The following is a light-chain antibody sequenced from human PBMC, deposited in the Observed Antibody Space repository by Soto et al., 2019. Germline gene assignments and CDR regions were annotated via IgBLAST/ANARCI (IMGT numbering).Light chain of an antibody. Sequence: DIQMTQSPSTLSASVGDRVTITCRASQSINSWLAWYQQKPGKAPKLLIYKASSVQSGVPSRFSGSGSGTEFTLTISSLQPDDFATYYCQQYNTYPWTFGQGTKVEIK. CDR1: QSINSW. CDR2: KAS. J-gene: IGKJ1*01. CDR3: QQYNTYPWT. V-gene: IGKV1-5*03.